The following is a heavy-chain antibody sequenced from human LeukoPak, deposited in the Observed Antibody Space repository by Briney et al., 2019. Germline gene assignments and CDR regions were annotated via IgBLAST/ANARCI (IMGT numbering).Heavy chain of an antibody. V-gene: IGHV4-59*08. Sequence: SETLSLTCTVSGGSISDDSWTWIRQPPGKGLDWIGSIFDIGSITYNPSLRSRLTISVETSKNQISLKLSSVTAADTAVYYCARRVISEFSIDKGNWLDPWGQGTLVTVSS. CDR1: GGSISDDS. J-gene: IGHJ5*02. CDR3: ARRVISEFSIDKGNWLDP. D-gene: IGHD3-3*02. CDR2: IFDIGSI.